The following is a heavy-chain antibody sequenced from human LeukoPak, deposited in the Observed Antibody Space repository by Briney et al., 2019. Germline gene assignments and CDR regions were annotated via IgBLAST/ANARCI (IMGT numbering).Heavy chain of an antibody. CDR1: GFTFSTYA. Sequence: GGSLRLSCAASGFTFSTYAMSWVRQAPGKGLEWVSSISSSSSYIYYADSVKGRFTISRDNAKNSLYLQMNSLRAEDTAVYYCARDRYVDIGATASDDYWGQGTLVTVSS. CDR2: ISSSSSYI. J-gene: IGHJ4*02. D-gene: IGHD5-12*01. CDR3: ARDRYVDIGATASDDY. V-gene: IGHV3-21*01.